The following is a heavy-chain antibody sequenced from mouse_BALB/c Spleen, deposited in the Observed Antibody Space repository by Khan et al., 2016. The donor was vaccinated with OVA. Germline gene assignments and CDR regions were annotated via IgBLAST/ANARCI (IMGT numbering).Heavy chain of an antibody. CDR1: GYSITTNYA. V-gene: IGHV3-2*02. J-gene: IGHJ4*01. D-gene: IGHD1-1*01. Sequence: EVQLQESGPGLVKPSQSLSLTCTVTGYSITTNYAWDWIRQFPGNKLEWMGYISYSGSTSYNPSLKSRISITRDTSKNQFFLQLKSVTTEDTATDYCARKNYYGYAVDYWGQGTSVTVSS. CDR3: ARKNYYGYAVDY. CDR2: ISYSGST.